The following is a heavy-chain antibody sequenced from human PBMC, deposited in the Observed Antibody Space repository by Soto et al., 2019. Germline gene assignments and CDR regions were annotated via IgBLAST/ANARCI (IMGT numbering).Heavy chain of an antibody. Sequence: VASVHVSHKRCRYTLTELSMHWVRQPPRKGPEWMGWFDPEDGETIYAQNVQGRVTMTEDTSTETAYMELSSLRSEDTGVYYCATAGIAAAGGQDAYYYYYGMDVWGQGTTVTVSS. CDR1: RYTLTELS. CDR3: ATAGIAAAGGQDAYYYYYGMDV. D-gene: IGHD6-13*01. J-gene: IGHJ6*02. V-gene: IGHV1-24*01. CDR2: FDPEDGET.